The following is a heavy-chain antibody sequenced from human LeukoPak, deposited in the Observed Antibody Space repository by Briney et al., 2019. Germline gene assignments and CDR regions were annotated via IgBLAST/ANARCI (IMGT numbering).Heavy chain of an antibody. V-gene: IGHV4-31*03. D-gene: IGHD4-23*01. Sequence: SQTLSLTCTVSGDSISSGGYYWSWIRQHPGKGLEWIGYIYYSGSTYYNPSLKSRVTISVDTSKNQFSLKLSSVTAADTAVYYCARVVGGNSVSFDYWGQGTLVTVSS. CDR2: IYYSGST. CDR1: GDSISSGGYY. J-gene: IGHJ4*02. CDR3: ARVVGGNSVSFDY.